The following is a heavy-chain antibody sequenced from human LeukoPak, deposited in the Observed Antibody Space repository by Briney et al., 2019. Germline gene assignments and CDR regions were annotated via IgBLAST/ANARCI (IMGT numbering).Heavy chain of an antibody. V-gene: IGHV1-8*03. CDR3: ARYAHCDSSGYVDY. J-gene: IGHJ4*02. D-gene: IGHD3-22*01. Sequence: ASVKVSCKASGYTFTSYDINWVRQATGQGLEWMGWMNPNSGNTGYAQKFQGRVTITRNTSISTAYMELSSLRSEDTAVYYCARYAHCDSSGYVDYWGQGTLVTVSS. CDR1: GYTFTSYD. CDR2: MNPNSGNT.